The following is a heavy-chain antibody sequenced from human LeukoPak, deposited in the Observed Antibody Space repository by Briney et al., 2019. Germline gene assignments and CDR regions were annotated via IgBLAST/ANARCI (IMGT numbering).Heavy chain of an antibody. CDR2: IRYDGSNK. Sequence: GGSLRLSCAASGFTFSSYAMSWVRQAPGKGLEWVAFIRYDGSNKYYADSVKGRFTISRDNSKNTLYLQMNSLRAEDTAVYYCAKDVDYRNWGNDAFDIWGQGTMVTVSS. CDR3: AKDVDYRNWGNDAFDI. J-gene: IGHJ3*02. CDR1: GFTFSSYA. V-gene: IGHV3-30*02. D-gene: IGHD7-27*01.